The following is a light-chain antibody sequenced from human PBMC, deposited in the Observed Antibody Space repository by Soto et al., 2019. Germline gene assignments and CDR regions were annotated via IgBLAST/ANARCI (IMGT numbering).Light chain of an antibody. V-gene: IGKV3-15*01. J-gene: IGKJ3*01. CDR3: QQYNNWPPVT. CDR2: GAS. Sequence: EIVMTQSPATLSVSPGERATLSCRAIQSVSSNVAWYQQKPVQAPRLLIYGASTRATGIPAMFSGSGSGTEFTLTISSLQSEDFAVYYCQQYNNWPPVTFGPGTKVDIK. CDR1: QSVSSN.